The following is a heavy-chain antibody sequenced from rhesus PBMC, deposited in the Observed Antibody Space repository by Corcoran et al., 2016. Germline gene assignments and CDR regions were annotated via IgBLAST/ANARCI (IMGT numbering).Heavy chain of an antibody. J-gene: IGHJ4*01. Sequence: QVQLVQSGAEVKKPGASVKLSCKASGYTFTSYYRNWVRQAPGQVLEWMGGINPSNGNTGYAQKFQGRVTMARDTSTSTAYMELSSLRSEDTAVYYCTSGYSGYSFDYWGQGVLVTVSS. CDR3: TSGYSGYSFDY. D-gene: IGHD5-30*01. V-gene: IGHV1S9*01. CDR1: GYTFTSYY. CDR2: INPSNGNT.